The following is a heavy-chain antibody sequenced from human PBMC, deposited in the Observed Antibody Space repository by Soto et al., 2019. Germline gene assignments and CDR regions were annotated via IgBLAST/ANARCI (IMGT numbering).Heavy chain of an antibody. D-gene: IGHD2-2*01. J-gene: IGHJ4*02. Sequence: GASVKVSCKASGYTFTGYYMHWVRQAPGQGLEWMGWINPNSGDTNYAQKFQGRVTMTRDTSISTAYMELSRLRSDDTAVYYCARTYCTRTSCYGYFADWGQGTLGTAS. V-gene: IGHV1-2*02. CDR3: ARTYCTRTSCYGYFAD. CDR2: INPNSGDT. CDR1: GYTFTGYY.